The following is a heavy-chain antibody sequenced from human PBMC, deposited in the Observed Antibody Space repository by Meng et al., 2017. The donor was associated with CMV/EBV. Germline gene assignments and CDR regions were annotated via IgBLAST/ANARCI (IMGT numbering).Heavy chain of an antibody. D-gene: IGHD5-18*01. CDR1: GYTFTGYY. CDR2: INPNSGGT. J-gene: IGHJ6*02. V-gene: IGHV1-2*02. Sequence: ASVKVSCKASGYTFTGYYMHWVRQAPGQGREWMGWINPNSGGTNYAQKFQGRVTMTRDTSISTAYMELSRLRSDDTAVYYCAREGYSYGDYYYGMDVWGQGTTVTVSS. CDR3: AREGYSYGDYYYGMDV.